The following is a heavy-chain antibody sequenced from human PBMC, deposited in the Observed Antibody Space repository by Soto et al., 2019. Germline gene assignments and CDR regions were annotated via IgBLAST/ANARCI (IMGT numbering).Heavy chain of an antibody. D-gene: IGHD3-10*01. CDR3: ARGYGMTFDY. Sequence: QVQLQQWGAGLLKPSETLSLTCAVYGGSFSGYYWNWIRQPPGKGLEWIGEINHSGSTNYNPSLXRXVXTXIDTAKTQFSLKLSSVTAADTAVYYCARGYGMTFDYWGQGTLVTVSS. CDR1: GGSFSGYY. V-gene: IGHV4-34*01. J-gene: IGHJ4*02. CDR2: INHSGST.